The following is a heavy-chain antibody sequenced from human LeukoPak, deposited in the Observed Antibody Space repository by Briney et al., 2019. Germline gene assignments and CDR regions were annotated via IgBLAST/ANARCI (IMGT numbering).Heavy chain of an antibody. CDR1: GGTFSSYA. CDR3: ARGATNYYDSSGYLYYFDY. V-gene: IGHV1-69*05. D-gene: IGHD3-22*01. CDR2: IIRIFGTA. J-gene: IGHJ4*02. Sequence: ASVKVSCKASGGTFSSYAISWVRQAPGQGLEWMGGIIRIFGTANYAQKFQGRVTITTDESTSTAYMELSSLRSEDTAVYYCARGATNYYDSSGYLYYFDYWGQGTLVTVSS.